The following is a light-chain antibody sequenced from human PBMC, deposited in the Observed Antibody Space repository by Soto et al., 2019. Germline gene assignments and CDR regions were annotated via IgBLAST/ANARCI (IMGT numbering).Light chain of an antibody. CDR2: EGS. CDR1: SRDVGSYNL. CDR3: CSYAGSSSPCV. Sequence: QSVLTQPASVSGSPGQSITISCTGTSRDVGSYNLVSWYQQHPGKAPKLVIYEGSKRPSGVSDRFSGSKSGNTASLTISGLQTEDEADYYCCSYAGSSSPCVSGTGTKVTVL. V-gene: IGLV2-23*01. J-gene: IGLJ1*01.